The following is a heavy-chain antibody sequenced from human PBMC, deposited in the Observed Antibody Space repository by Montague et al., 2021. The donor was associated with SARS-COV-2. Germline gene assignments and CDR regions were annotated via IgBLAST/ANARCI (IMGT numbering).Heavy chain of an antibody. CDR2: VYYSGST. Sequence: SETLSLTCSVSGGSISTSNYYWGWIRQPPGKGLEWIGSVYYSGSTYYNPPRKSRVTVSVDTSKNQFSLKISSVTAADTAVYFCAGQSASSPFDHWGQGTLVTVSS. CDR3: AGQSASSPFDH. V-gene: IGHV4-39*01. D-gene: IGHD6-13*01. J-gene: IGHJ4*02. CDR1: GGSISTSNYY.